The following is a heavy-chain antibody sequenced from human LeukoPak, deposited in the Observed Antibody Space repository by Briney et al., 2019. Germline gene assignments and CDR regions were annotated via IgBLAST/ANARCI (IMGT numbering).Heavy chain of an antibody. J-gene: IGHJ4*02. D-gene: IGHD4-11*01. CDR2: INTKTEKT. Sequence: ASVKVSCKASGYSFNKYAMIWVRQVTGKGLEWMGWINTKTEKTTYAQAFTGRFVFSLDTSVSTAYLQIDSLQADDTAVYYCARTVTTRLFYFDYWGQGSLVTVSS. V-gene: IGHV7-4-1*01. CDR1: GYSFNKYA. CDR3: ARTVTTRLFYFDY.